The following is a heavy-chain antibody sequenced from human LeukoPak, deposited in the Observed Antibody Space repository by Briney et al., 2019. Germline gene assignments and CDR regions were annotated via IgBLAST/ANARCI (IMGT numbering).Heavy chain of an antibody. J-gene: IGHJ4*02. CDR3: ARDEGVSFDY. CDR2: ISSSSNYI. V-gene: IGHV3-21*01. Sequence: KSGGSLRLSCAASGFTFSAYNMNWVRQAPGKGLEWVSCISSSSNYIYYADSVKGRFTISRDNAKNSLFLQMNSLRAEDTAVHYCARDEGVSFDYWGQGILVTVSS. CDR1: GFTFSAYN.